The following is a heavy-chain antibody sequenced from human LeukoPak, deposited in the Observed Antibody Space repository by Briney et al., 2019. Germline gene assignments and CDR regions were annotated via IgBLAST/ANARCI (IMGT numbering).Heavy chain of an antibody. CDR1: GFTFSSYA. CDR2: ISGSGGST. Sequence: PGGSLRLSCAASGFTFSSYAMSWVRQAPGKGLEWVSAISGSGGSTYYADSVKGRFTISRDNSKNTLYLQMNSLRAEDTAVYYCAKGRVSGSWYGMDFDYWGQGTLVTVSS. CDR3: AKGRVSGSWYGMDFDY. D-gene: IGHD6-13*01. V-gene: IGHV3-23*01. J-gene: IGHJ4*02.